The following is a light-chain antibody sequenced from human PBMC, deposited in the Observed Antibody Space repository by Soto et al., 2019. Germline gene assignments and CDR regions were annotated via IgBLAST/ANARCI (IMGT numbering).Light chain of an antibody. CDR1: QSVSSY. CDR2: DAS. V-gene: IGKV3-11*01. Sequence: EIVLTQSPATLAFSPGERGTLSCRASQSVSSYLAWYQQKPGQAPRLLIYDASNRATGIPARFSGSGSGTDFTLTISSLEPEDFAVYYCQQYNEWPPISFGQGTRLEIK. J-gene: IGKJ5*01. CDR3: QQYNEWPPIS.